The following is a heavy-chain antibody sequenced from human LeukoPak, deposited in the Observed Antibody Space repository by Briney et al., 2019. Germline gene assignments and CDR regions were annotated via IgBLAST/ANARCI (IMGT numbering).Heavy chain of an antibody. D-gene: IGHD3-3*01. Sequence: GGSLRLSCAASGFPFSRDAMNWVRQAPGKGLEWVSSISSSSNNIYYADSAKGRFTISRDNAKNSLYLQMNSLRAEDTAVYYCARDYYDFWSGYYLDYWGQGTLVTVSS. CDR1: GFPFSRDA. CDR2: ISSSSNNI. J-gene: IGHJ4*02. V-gene: IGHV3-21*01. CDR3: ARDYYDFWSGYYLDY.